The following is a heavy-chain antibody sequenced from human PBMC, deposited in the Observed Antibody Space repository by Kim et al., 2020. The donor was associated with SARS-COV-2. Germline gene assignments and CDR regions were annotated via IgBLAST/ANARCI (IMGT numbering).Heavy chain of an antibody. J-gene: IGHJ3*02. CDR2: IYYSGST. D-gene: IGHD3-3*01. Sequence: SETLSLTCTVSGGSISSSSYYWGWIRQPPGKGLEWIGSIYYSGSTYYNPSLKSRVTISVDTSKNQFSLKLSSVTAADTAVYYCARDDTPYYDFWSGSYRRRGLSAFDIWGQGQWSPSLQ. CDR1: GGSISSSSYY. V-gene: IGHV4-39*07. CDR3: ARDDTPYYDFWSGSYRRRGLSAFDI.